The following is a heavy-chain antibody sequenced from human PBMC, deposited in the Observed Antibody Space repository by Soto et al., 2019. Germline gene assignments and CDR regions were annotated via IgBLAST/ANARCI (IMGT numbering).Heavy chain of an antibody. D-gene: IGHD6-13*01. CDR1: GFTFSSYG. Sequence: QVQLVESGGGVVQPGRSLRLSCAASGFTFSSYGMHWVRQAPGKGLEWVSVIWYDGSNKYYADSVKGRFTISRDNSKNTLYRQMNSLRAEDTAVYYCARELAAAGDNDYWGQGTLVTVSA. CDR2: IWYDGSNK. J-gene: IGHJ4*02. CDR3: ARELAAAGDNDY. V-gene: IGHV3-33*01.